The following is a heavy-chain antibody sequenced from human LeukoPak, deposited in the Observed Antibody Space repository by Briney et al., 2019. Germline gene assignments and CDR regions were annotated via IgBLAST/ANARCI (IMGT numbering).Heavy chain of an antibody. Sequence: SETLSLTCTVSGGSISSYYWNWIRQPPGKGLEWIGYIYYTGSTNYNPSLKSRVTISVDTSKNQFSLKLSSVTAADTAVYYCARAVTMIVVVITTPDAFDIWGQGTMVTVSS. CDR1: GGSISSYY. CDR2: IYYTGST. V-gene: IGHV4-59*01. D-gene: IGHD3-22*01. CDR3: ARAVTMIVVVITTPDAFDI. J-gene: IGHJ3*02.